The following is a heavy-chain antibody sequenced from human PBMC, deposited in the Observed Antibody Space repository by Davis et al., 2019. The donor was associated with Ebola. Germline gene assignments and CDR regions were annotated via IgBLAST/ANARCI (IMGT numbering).Heavy chain of an antibody. Sequence: GESLKISCESSGYGFRSHWIGWVRQRPGKGLEWMGLIYPDDSDTRYSPSFQGQVTISADKSISTAYLQWSSLKASDTAMYYCVRGLGAPYWGQGTLVTVSS. V-gene: IGHV5-51*01. CDR2: IYPDDSDT. J-gene: IGHJ4*02. CDR3: VRGLGAPY. CDR1: GYGFRSHW.